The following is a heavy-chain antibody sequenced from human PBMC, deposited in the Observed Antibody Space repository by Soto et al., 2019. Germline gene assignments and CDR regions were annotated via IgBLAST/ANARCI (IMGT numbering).Heavy chain of an antibody. J-gene: IGHJ4*02. CDR2: IYYTGST. D-gene: IGHD2-8*01. CDR3: ARHGVNGNHDC. Sequence: QLQLQESGPGLVKPSETLSLTCTVSGGSISINNYYWGWIRQPPGKGPEWIGSIYYTGSTYYISSLTSPPTISLHTSPNQSSMSLSSVTAPDTAVCYCARHGVNGNHDCWGQGTLITVSS. CDR1: GGSISINNYY. V-gene: IGHV4-39*01.